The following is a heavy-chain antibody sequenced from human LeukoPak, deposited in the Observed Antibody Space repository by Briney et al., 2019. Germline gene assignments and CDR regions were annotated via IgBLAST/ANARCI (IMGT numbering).Heavy chain of an antibody. V-gene: IGHV3-23*01. CDR2: ISGSGGST. Sequence: GGTLRLSCAASGFTFSSYGMSWVRQAPGKGLEWVSAISGSGGSTYYADSVKGRFTISRDNSKNTLYLQMNSLRAEDTAVYYCAKVSYYYGSGSYDYWGQGTLVTVSS. J-gene: IGHJ4*02. D-gene: IGHD3-10*01. CDR1: GFTFSSYG. CDR3: AKVSYYYGSGSYDY.